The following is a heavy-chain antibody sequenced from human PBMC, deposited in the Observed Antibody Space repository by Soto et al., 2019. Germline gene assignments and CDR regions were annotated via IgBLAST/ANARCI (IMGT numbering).Heavy chain of an antibody. D-gene: IGHD2-15*01. V-gene: IGHV2-5*02. Sequence: QITLKESGPTLVKPTQTLTLTCTFSAFSLSTSGVGVGWIRQPPGKALEWLALIYWEADKRYSPSLKSRLTITKDTSKNQVVLTMTNMDPVDTATYYCAHRPSYCSGGSCYSGFDYWGQGTLVTVSS. CDR1: AFSLSTSGVG. J-gene: IGHJ4*02. CDR3: AHRPSYCSGGSCYSGFDY. CDR2: IYWEADK.